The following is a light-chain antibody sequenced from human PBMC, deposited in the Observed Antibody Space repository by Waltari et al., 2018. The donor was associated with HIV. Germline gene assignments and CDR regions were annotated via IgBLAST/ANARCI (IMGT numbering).Light chain of an antibody. Sequence: VLTQSPGTLSLSPGERATLSCRASQGVTNNYLAWYRQKPGQAPRLLIYGASYRATGIPDRFSGGGSGTDFTLTISRLESEDFAVYYCQQYDKSPLTFGGGTKLEI. V-gene: IGKV3-20*01. J-gene: IGKJ4*01. CDR3: QQYDKSPLT. CDR1: QGVTNNY. CDR2: GAS.